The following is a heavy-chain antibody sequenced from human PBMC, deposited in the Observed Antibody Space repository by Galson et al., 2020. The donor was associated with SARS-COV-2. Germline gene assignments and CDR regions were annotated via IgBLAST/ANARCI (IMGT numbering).Heavy chain of an antibody. CDR2: IIPIFGTA. V-gene: IGHV1-69*13. CDR1: GGTLSSYA. D-gene: IGHD2-2*01. CDR3: ARTGYQLPSRSLIHGMDV. Sequence: SVKVSCKASGGTLSSYAISRVRQAPGQGLEWMGGIIPIFGTANYAQKFQGRVTITADESTSTAYMELSSLRSEDTAVYYCARTGYQLPSRSLIHGMDVWGQGTTVTVSS. J-gene: IGHJ6*02.